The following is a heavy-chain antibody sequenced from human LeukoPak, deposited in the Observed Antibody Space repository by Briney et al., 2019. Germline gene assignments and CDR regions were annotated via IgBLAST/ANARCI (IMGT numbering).Heavy chain of an antibody. D-gene: IGHD4-23*01. J-gene: IGHJ4*02. CDR3: ATLTTVVTPSSHFDY. CDR2: IYYSVST. CDR1: GGSISDYY. Sequence: SETLSLTCTVSGGSISDYYWSWLRQPPGKGLEWIGYIYYSVSTNYNPSLKSRVTISVDTSKNQFSLKLRSVTAADTAIYYCATLTTVVTPSSHFDYWGQGTLVTVSS. V-gene: IGHV4-59*08.